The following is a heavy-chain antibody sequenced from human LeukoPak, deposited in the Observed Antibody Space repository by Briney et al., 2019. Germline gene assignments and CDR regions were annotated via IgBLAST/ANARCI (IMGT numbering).Heavy chain of an antibody. J-gene: IGHJ6*02. CDR3: AKVRTYFYHGLDV. CDR1: GFTFSTCS. Sequence: GGSLRLSCAASGFTFSTCSMSWVRQAPGKGLEWVSGISGTTSGTYYADSVKGRFTISRDNSKNTLFLQVNSLRAEDTAVYYCAKVRTYFYHGLDVWGQGTTVTVTS. CDR2: ISGTTSGT. D-gene: IGHD1-14*01. V-gene: IGHV3-23*01.